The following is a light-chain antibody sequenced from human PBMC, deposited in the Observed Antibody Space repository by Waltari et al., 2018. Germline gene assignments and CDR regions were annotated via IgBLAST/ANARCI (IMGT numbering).Light chain of an antibody. CDR1: QSVNSY. CDR3: QERSNWPGGS. J-gene: IGKJ4*01. Sequence: EIVLTQSPAILSLSPGESATLSCRASQSVNSYLAWYQQKPGQAPRLLIYDSSNRAPGIAARFVGTGSGTDFTLTITRLEPNDFAVYYCQERSNWPGGSFGGGTKVEIK. CDR2: DSS. V-gene: IGKV3-11*01.